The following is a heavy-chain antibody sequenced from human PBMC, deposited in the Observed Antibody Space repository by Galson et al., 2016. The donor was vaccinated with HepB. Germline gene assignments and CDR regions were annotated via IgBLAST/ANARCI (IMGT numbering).Heavy chain of an antibody. Sequence: SGAEVKKSGESLKISCKGSGYSFDTYWIGWVRQVSGKGLEWMGVIWPGDSDTRYSPSFQGQVTISVDKSIITAFLQWISLRASDTALYYCARVGSGTVDYWGQGTLVTVSS. CDR2: IWPGDSDT. CDR3: ARVGSGTVDY. V-gene: IGHV5-51*01. CDR1: GYSFDTYW. D-gene: IGHD3/OR15-3a*01. J-gene: IGHJ4*02.